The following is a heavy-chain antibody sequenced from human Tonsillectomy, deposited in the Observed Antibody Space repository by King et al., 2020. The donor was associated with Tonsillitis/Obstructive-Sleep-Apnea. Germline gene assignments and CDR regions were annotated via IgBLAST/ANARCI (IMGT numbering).Heavy chain of an antibody. J-gene: IGHJ4*02. D-gene: IGHD3-9*01. CDR1: GFTFSSSA. V-gene: IGHV3-23*04. CDR2: ISGSGGNT. Sequence: VQLVASGGGLVPPGGSLRLSCAASGFTFSSSAMPWVRQAPGKGLEWVSTISGSGGNTYHADSVKGRFTISRDNSKNTLFLQMNSLRAEDTAGYYGAKGAHDWDDGGQGTLVTVDS. CDR3: AKGAHDWDD.